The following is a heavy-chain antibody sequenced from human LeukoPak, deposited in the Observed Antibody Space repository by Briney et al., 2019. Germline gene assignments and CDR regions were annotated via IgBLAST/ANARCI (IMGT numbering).Heavy chain of an antibody. J-gene: IGHJ4*02. CDR3: ARDPKYYGSGSYLSY. CDR1: GGSISSSSYY. V-gene: IGHV4-39*07. D-gene: IGHD3-10*01. CDR2: IYYSGST. Sequence: SETLSLTCTVSGGSISSSSYYWGWIRQPPGKGLEWIGSIYYSGSTYYNPSLKSRVTISVDTSKNQFSLKLSSVTAADTAVYYCARDPKYYGSGSYLSYWGQGTLVTVSS.